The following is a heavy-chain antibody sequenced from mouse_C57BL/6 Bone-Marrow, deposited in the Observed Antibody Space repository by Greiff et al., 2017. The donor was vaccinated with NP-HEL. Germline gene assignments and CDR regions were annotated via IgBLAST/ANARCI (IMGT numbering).Heavy chain of an antibody. CDR2: IYPGSGST. D-gene: IGHD1-1*01. CDR1: GYTFTSYW. Sequence: VQLQQPGAELVKPGASVKMSCKASGYTFTSYWITWVKQRPGQGLEWIGDIYPGSGSTNYNEKFKSKATLTVEPSSSTAYLQLSSLTSEDSAVYYCARSRFITTVVATFHWYFEVWGTGTTVTVAS. J-gene: IGHJ1*03. V-gene: IGHV1-55*01. CDR3: ARSRFITTVVATFHWYFEV.